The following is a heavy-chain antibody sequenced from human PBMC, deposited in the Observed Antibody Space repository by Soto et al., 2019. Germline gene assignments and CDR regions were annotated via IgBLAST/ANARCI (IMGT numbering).Heavy chain of an antibody. V-gene: IGHV1-69*01. CDR1: GGTISSYA. D-gene: IGHD3-10*01. CDR3: ARDVSSDTTGFRGYDL. Sequence: QLHLVQSGAEVKKAGSSVKVSCKASGGTISSYAITWVRQAPGKGLEWMGVFIPIFVSPHYAPKFQGRISITAEESTSTAYMELSGLTSEDTAIYYCARDVSSDTTGFRGYDLWGQGTQVTVSS. CDR2: FIPIFVSP. J-gene: IGHJ4*02.